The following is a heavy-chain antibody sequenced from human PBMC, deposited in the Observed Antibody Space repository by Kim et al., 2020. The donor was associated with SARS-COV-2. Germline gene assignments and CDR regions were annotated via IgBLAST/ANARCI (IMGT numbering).Heavy chain of an antibody. CDR1: AITFSGYS. CDR3: AKKGLRAVGGAILEKGY. V-gene: IGHV3-23*01. J-gene: IGHJ4*03. D-gene: IGHD2-21*01. Sequence: GGSLRLSCTASAITFSGYSMSWVRQAPGKGLEWISAISAGAAGIYYADSVKGRFTIFRDNSKNTLFLQMDGLRTEDLAVMFCAKKGLRAVGGAILEKGY. CDR2: ISAGAAGI.